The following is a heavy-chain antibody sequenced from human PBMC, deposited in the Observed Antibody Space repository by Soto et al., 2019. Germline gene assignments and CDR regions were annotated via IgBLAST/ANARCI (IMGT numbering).Heavy chain of an antibody. CDR2: INAGNGNT. J-gene: IGHJ6*02. CDR1: AYTFTIYA. Sequence: ASVKISCKASAYTFTIYATHLVRQAPGQRLEWMGWINAGNGNTKYSQKFQGRVTITRDTSASTAYMELSSLRSEDTAVYYCARDPSYYGMDVWGQGTTVTVSS. V-gene: IGHV1-3*01. CDR3: ARDPSYYGMDV.